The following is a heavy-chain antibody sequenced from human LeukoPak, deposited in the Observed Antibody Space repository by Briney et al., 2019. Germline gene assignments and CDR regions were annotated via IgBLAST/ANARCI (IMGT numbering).Heavy chain of an antibody. CDR2: ISYDGSNK. J-gene: IGHJ4*02. Sequence: GGSLRLSCAASGFTFSSYAMHWVRQAPGKGLEWVAVISYDGSNKYYADSVKGRFTISRDNSKNTLYLQMNSLRAEDTAVYYCAREELTGYLDYWGQGTLVTVSS. CDR1: GFTFSSYA. V-gene: IGHV3-30-3*01. D-gene: IGHD1-20*01. CDR3: AREELTGYLDY.